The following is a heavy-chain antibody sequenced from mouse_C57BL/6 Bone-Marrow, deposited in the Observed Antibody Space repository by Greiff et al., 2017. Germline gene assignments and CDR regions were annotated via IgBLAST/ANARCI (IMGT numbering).Heavy chain of an antibody. J-gene: IGHJ4*01. CDR1: GFTFSSYA. CDR2: ISDGGSYT. Sequence: EVQVVESGGGLVKPGGSLKLSCAASGFTFSSYAMSWVRQTPEKRLEWVATISDGGSYTYYPDNVKGRFTISRDNAKNNLYLQMSHLKSEDTAMYYCARDFGYYAMDYWGQGTSVTVSS. V-gene: IGHV5-4*01. CDR3: ARDFGYYAMDY.